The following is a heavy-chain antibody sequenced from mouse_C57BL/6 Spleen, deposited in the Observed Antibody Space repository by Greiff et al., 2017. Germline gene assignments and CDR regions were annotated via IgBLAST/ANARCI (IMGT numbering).Heavy chain of an antibody. CDR3: ARGSGETTGRYFDV. J-gene: IGHJ1*03. CDR1: GYTFPSYW. V-gene: IGHV1-72*01. Sequence: QVQLQQPGAELVKPGASVKLSCKASGYTFPSYWMHWVKQRPGRGLEWIGRIAPNSGGTKYNAKFKSKATLTVDKPSSTAYMQLSSLTSEDAAVYYCARGSGETTGRYFDVWGTGTTVTVSA. D-gene: IGHD1-1*01. CDR2: IAPNSGGT.